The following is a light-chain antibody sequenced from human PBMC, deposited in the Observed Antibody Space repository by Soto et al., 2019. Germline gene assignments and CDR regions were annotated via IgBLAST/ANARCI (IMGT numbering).Light chain of an antibody. CDR1: TSNIGASYD. CDR3: KSYDISLDNYV. V-gene: IGLV1-40*01. Sequence: QSVLTQPPSVSGAPGQRVSISCTGSTSNIGASYDVHWYQHLPGTAPKLLIYGDNNRPSGVPDRFSGSKSGTSASLAITRLQAEHEADYYCKSYDISLDNYVFGTGTKVTAL. CDR2: GDN. J-gene: IGLJ1*01.